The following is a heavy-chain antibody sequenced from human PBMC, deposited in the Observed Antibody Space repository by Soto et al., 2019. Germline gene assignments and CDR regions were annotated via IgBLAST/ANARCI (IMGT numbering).Heavy chain of an antibody. CDR1: GFTFSSST. J-gene: IGHJ1*01. Sequence: GGSLRLSCAASGFTFSSSTMNWVRQAPGKGLEWVSSISSDSVWIYYAASVKGRFTISRDNAKNSLFLQMSSLRAEDTAVYYCASGSYGDYSVWGQGTLVTVSS. D-gene: IGHD4-17*01. CDR3: ASGSYGDYSV. V-gene: IGHV3-21*01. CDR2: ISSDSVWI.